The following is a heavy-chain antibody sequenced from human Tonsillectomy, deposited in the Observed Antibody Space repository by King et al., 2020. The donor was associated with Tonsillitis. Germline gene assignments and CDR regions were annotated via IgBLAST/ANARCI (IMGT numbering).Heavy chain of an antibody. CDR1: GGSISSYY. CDR2: IYYSGST. D-gene: IGHD6-13*01. J-gene: IGHJ6*03. Sequence: QLQESGPGLVKPSETLSLTCTVSGGSISSYYWSWIRQPPGKGLEWIGYIYYSGSTNYNPSLKSRVTISVDTSKNQFSLKLSSVTAADTAVYYCARHLYSSSWPSPEVYYYYYYMDVWGKGTTVTVSS. V-gene: IGHV4-59*08. CDR3: ARHLYSSSWPSPEVYYYYYYMDV.